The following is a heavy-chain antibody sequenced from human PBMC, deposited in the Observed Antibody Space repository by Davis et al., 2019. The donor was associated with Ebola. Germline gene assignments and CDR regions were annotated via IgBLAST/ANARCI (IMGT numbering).Heavy chain of an antibody. Sequence: GESLRLSCAASGFTFSSYAMSWVRQAPGKGLEWVSAIGGGGGSTYYADSVKGRFTISRDDSKNTLYLQMNSLRAEDTAVYYCAKVGGAEQWFPFYFDYWGQGTLVTVSS. J-gene: IGHJ4*02. D-gene: IGHD6-19*01. CDR3: AKVGGAEQWFPFYFDY. CDR2: IGGGGGST. CDR1: GFTFSSYA. V-gene: IGHV3-23*01.